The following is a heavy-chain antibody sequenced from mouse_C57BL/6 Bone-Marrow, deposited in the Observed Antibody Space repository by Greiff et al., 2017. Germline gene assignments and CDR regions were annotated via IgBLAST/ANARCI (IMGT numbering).Heavy chain of an antibody. CDR2: ILPGRGST. Sequence: QVQLQQSGAELMKPGASVKLSCKATGYTFTGYWIEWVKQRPGHGLEWIGEILPGRGSTNYNEKFKGKATFTADTSSNTAYMQLSSLTTEDSAIYDCARGYYSNYEGYFDYWGQGTTLTVSS. J-gene: IGHJ2*01. CDR3: ARGYYSNYEGYFDY. V-gene: IGHV1-9*01. D-gene: IGHD2-5*01. CDR1: GYTFTGYW.